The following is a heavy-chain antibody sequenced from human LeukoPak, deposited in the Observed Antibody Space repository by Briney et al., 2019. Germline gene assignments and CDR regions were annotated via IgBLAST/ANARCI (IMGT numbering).Heavy chain of an antibody. Sequence: RGSLRLSCAASGFTFSSYAMSWVRQAPGKGLEWVSAISGSGGSTYYADSVKGRFTISRDNSKNTLYLQMNGLRAEDTAVYYCAKDVGVTTDWFDPWGQGTLVTVSS. CDR1: GFTFSSYA. V-gene: IGHV3-23*01. CDR2: ISGSGGST. D-gene: IGHD4-17*01. CDR3: AKDVGVTTDWFDP. J-gene: IGHJ5*02.